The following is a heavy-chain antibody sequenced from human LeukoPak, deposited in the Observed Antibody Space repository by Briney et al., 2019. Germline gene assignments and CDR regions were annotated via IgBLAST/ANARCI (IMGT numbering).Heavy chain of an antibody. CDR2: ISGSGDST. J-gene: IGHJ4*02. Sequence: GGSLRLSCAASGFTFSSYAMSWVRQAPGKGLDWVSAISGSGDSTYYADSVKGRFTISRDNSKNTLYLQMNSLRAEDTAVYYCAKDSSRIVGATSDYWGQGTLVTVSS. V-gene: IGHV3-23*01. CDR3: AKDSSRIVGATSDY. CDR1: GFTFSSYA. D-gene: IGHD1-26*01.